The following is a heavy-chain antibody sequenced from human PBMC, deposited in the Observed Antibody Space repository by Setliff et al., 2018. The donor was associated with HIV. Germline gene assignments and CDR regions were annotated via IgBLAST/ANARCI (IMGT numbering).Heavy chain of an antibody. CDR1: GLTVSSNY. CDR2: IYSGGSR. J-gene: IGHJ4*02. Sequence: HPGGSLRLSCAASGLTVSSNYITWVRQAPGKGLEWVSVIYSGGSRYYADSVKGRFTISRDNSKNTLYLQMNSLRAEDTAVYYCARDLNYYDSSGSPYFDYWGQGTLVTVSS. D-gene: IGHD3-22*01. CDR3: ARDLNYYDSSGSPYFDY. V-gene: IGHV3-66*01.